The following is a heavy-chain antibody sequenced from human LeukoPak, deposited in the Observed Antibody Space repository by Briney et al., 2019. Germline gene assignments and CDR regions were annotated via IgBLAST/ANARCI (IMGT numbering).Heavy chain of an antibody. Sequence: SETLSLTCGVYGGSFSGYYWSWIRQPPGKGLEWIGEITHSGSTNYNPSLKSRLTISVDTSKNEFSQHLTSVTAAETAIYYCARGLASGYPPIPFDYWGQGTLVTVSS. V-gene: IGHV4-34*01. CDR3: ARGLASGYPPIPFDY. D-gene: IGHD3-3*01. J-gene: IGHJ4*02. CDR1: GGSFSGYY. CDR2: ITHSGST.